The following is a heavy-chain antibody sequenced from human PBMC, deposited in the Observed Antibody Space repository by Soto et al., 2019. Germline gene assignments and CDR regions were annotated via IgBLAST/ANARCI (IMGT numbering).Heavy chain of an antibody. J-gene: IGHJ6*03. CDR1: GFTFSNAW. CDR2: IKSKTDGGTT. Sequence: GGSLRLSCAASGFTFSNAWMSWVHQAPGKGLEWVGRIKSKTDGGTTDYAAPVKGRFTISRDDSKNTLYLQMNSLKTEDTAVYYCTTDEIGYSPTFNYYYYMDVWGKGTTVTVSS. CDR3: TTDEIGYSPTFNYYYYMDV. V-gene: IGHV3-15*01. D-gene: IGHD4-4*01.